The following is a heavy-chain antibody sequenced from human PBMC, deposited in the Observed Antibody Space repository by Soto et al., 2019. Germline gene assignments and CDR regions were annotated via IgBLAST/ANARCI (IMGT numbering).Heavy chain of an antibody. CDR1: GYSFTSYW. J-gene: IGHJ6*02. V-gene: IGHV5-51*01. CDR2: IYPGDSDT. CDR3: ARRTDLEMATPNDYGMDV. Sequence: GESLKISCKGSGYSFTSYWIGWVRQMPGKGLEWMGIIYPGDSDTRYSPSFQGQVTISADKSISTAYLQWSSLKASDTAMYYCARRTDLEMATPNDYGMDVWGQGTTVTVSS. D-gene: IGHD5-12*01.